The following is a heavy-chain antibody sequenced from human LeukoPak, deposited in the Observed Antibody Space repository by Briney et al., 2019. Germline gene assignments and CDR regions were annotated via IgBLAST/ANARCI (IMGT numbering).Heavy chain of an antibody. CDR3: ATPTGYSTHDAFDI. CDR2: IIPIFGTA. J-gene: IGHJ3*02. CDR1: GGTFSSYA. Sequence: SVKVSCKASGGTFSSYAISWVRQAPGQGLEWMGRIIPIFGTANYAQKLQGRVTITTDESTSTAYMELSSLRSEDTAVYYCATPTGYSTHDAFDIWGQGTMVTVSS. V-gene: IGHV1-69*05. D-gene: IGHD4-11*01.